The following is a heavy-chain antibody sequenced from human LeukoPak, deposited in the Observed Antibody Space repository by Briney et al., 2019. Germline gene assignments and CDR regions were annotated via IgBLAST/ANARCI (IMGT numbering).Heavy chain of an antibody. D-gene: IGHD3-10*01. CDR3: ARSMVRGKNDYYYYPPSRYYGMDV. CDR2: ISSSSSTI. J-gene: IGHJ6*02. CDR1: GFTFSSYS. V-gene: IGHV3-48*01. Sequence: PGGSLRLSCAASGFTFSSYSMNWVRQAPGKGLEWVSYISSSSSTIYYADSVKGRFTISRDNAKNSLYLQMNSLSAEDTAVYYCARSMVRGKNDYYYYPPSRYYGMDVWGQGTTVTVSS.